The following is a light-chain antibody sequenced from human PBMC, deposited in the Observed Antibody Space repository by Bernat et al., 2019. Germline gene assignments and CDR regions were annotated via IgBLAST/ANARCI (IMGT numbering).Light chain of an antibody. CDR3: QSYVNNLSGDWV. CDR1: SPNIGANYD. Sequence: QSVLTQPPSVSGAPGQSVTISCSGSSPNIGANYDVKCYQHLPGTAPKLLIYGNNIRPSGVLDRFSGPRSGTSASLAITGLQAEDGADYYCQSYVNNLSGDWVFGGGTKLTVL. J-gene: IGLJ3*02. CDR2: GNN. V-gene: IGLV1-40*01.